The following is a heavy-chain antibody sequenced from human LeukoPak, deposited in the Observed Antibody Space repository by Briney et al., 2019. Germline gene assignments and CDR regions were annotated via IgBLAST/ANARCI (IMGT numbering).Heavy chain of an antibody. CDR1: GFTFSSYV. D-gene: IGHD7-27*01. Sequence: GGSLRLSCAASGFTFSSYVMHWVRQATGKGLECVAKIKEDGSEAHYVDSVKGRFTISRDNAKESLYLQMNTLRAEDTAVYYCARDYTGGWNDYWGQGIRVTVSS. J-gene: IGHJ4*02. CDR3: ARDYTGGWNDY. CDR2: IKEDGSEA. V-gene: IGHV3-7*01.